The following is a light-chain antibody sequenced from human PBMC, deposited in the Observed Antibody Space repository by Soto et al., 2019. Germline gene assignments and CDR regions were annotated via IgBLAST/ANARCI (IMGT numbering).Light chain of an antibody. CDR3: QQLNSYPVT. CDR1: QGISSY. Sequence: DIQLTQSPSFLSASVGDRVTITCRASQGISSYVAWYQQKPGKAPKLLIYAASTLQSGVPSWFSGSGSGTEFTLTISSLQPEDFATYYCQQLNSYPVTFGQGTKLEIK. J-gene: IGKJ2*01. V-gene: IGKV1-9*01. CDR2: AAS.